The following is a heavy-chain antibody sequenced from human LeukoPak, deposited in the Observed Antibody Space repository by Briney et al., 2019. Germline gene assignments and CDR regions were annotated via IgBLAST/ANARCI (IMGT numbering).Heavy chain of an antibody. CDR2: IIPIFGTA. D-gene: IGHD5/OR15-5a*01. CDR1: GGTFSSDA. V-gene: IGHV1-69*13. CDR3: ARVGLRGSSSNYYGMDV. J-gene: IGHJ6*02. Sequence: SVKVSCKASGGTFSSDAISWVRQAPGQGLEWMGGIIPIFGTANYAQKFQDRVTITADESTSTAYMELSSLRSEDTAVYYCARVGLRGSSSNYYGMDVWGQGTTATVSS.